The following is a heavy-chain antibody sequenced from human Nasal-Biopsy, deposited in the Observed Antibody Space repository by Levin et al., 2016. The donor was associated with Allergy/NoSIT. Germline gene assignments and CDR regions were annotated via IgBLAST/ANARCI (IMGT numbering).Heavy chain of an antibody. CDR1: GFAFSSQH. V-gene: IGHV3-48*04. CDR2: IGSGGNT. J-gene: IGHJ4*02. D-gene: IGHD4-11*01. Sequence: GGSLRLSCADSGFAFSSQHMNWVRQAPGRGLEWISYIGSGGNTYYADSVRGRFTISRDNAKNSLHLQMNSLRAEDTAVYYCVSDRDYSFVQWGQGTLVTVSS. CDR3: VSDRDYSFVQ.